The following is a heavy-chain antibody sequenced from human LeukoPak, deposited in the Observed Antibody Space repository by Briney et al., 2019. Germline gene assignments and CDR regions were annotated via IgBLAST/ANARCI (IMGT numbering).Heavy chain of an antibody. Sequence: ASVKVSCKASGYTFTGYYMHWVRQAPGQGLEWMGWINPNSGGTNHAQKFQGRVTMTRDTSISTAYMELSRLRSDDTAVYYCARDTLMAVAGTYYYYGMDVWGQGTTVTVSS. CDR3: ARDTLMAVAGTYYYYGMDV. D-gene: IGHD6-19*01. J-gene: IGHJ6*02. CDR1: GYTFTGYY. CDR2: INPNSGGT. V-gene: IGHV1-2*02.